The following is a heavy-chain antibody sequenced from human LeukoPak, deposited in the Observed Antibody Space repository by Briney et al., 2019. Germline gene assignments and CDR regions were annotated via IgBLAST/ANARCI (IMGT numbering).Heavy chain of an antibody. CDR3: ARAGGVDY. CDR1: GFIFSDYD. CDR2: ISRSSNTI. D-gene: IGHD3-16*01. Sequence: PGGSLRLSCTASGFIFSDYDMEWVRQAPGKGLEWISHISRSSNTIYYADSVKGRFTTSRDNSKNTLYLQMNSLRAEDTAVYYCARAGGVDYWGQGTLVTVSS. V-gene: IGHV3-48*01. J-gene: IGHJ4*02.